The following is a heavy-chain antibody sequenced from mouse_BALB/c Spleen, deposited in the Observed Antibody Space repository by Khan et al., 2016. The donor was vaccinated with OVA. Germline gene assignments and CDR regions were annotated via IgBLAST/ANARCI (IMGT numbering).Heavy chain of an antibody. D-gene: IGHD2-14*01. CDR1: GFSLTSYG. J-gene: IGHJ4*01. CDR2: IWSGGST. Sequence: QVRLQQSGPGLVQPSQSLSITCTVSGFSLTSYGVPWVRQSPGKGLEWLGAIWSGGSTDYTAAFISRLSISKDNSKRQVFFQMHSLQANDTAIYYYARIFIGTTDYAMDYWGQGTSVTVSA. V-gene: IGHV2-2*02. CDR3: ARIFIGTTDYAMDY.